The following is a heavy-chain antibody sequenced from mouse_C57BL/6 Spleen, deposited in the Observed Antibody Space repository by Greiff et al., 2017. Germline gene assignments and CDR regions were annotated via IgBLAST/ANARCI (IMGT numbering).Heavy chain of an antibody. V-gene: IGHV1-9*01. D-gene: IGHD1-1*01. CDR3: TSGVVATKTYY. Sequence: QVQLQQSGAELMKPGASVKLSCKASGYTFTGYWIEWVKQRPGHGLEWIGEILPGGGSTNYNEKFKGKATFAADTSSNTAYMQLSSLTTEDSAICDCTSGVVATKTYYWGQGTTLTVSS. CDR1: GYTFTGYW. J-gene: IGHJ2*01. CDR2: ILPGGGST.